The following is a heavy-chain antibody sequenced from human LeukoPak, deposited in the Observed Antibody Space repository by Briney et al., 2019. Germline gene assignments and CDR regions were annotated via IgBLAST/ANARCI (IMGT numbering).Heavy chain of an antibody. D-gene: IGHD6-6*01. V-gene: IGHV3-30*01. CDR3: AQGWSSIAAGPFDY. J-gene: IGHJ4*02. Sequence: GGSLRLSCAASGFTFSSYAMHWVRQAPGKGLEWVAVISYDGSNKYYADSVKGRFTISRDNSKNTLYLQMNSLRAEDTAVYYCAQGWSSIAAGPFDYWGQGTLVSVSS. CDR2: ISYDGSNK. CDR1: GFTFSSYA.